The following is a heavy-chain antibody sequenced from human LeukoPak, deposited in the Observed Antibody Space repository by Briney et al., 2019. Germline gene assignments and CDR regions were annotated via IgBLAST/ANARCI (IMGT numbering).Heavy chain of an antibody. CDR3: ATPLDYYDRSDSHQGGD. CDR2: IKHDGREK. V-gene: IGHV3-7*03. J-gene: IGHJ4*02. D-gene: IGHD3-22*01. CDR1: GFTFSRHW. Sequence: GGSLRLSCAASGFTFSRHWMTWVRQAPGKGLEWVANIKHDGREKNYVDSVKGRFTISRDNAKNSLYLQMNSLRAEDTAVYYCATPLDYYDRSDSHQGGDWGQGTLVTVSS.